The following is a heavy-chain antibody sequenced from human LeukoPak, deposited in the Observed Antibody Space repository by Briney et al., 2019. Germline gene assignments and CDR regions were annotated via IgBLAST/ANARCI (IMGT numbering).Heavy chain of an antibody. D-gene: IGHD3-22*01. J-gene: IGHJ3*02. CDR3: ARAGRYDSSGYYAREDDAFDI. CDR1: GFTFSSYS. CDR2: ISSSSSYI. V-gene: IGHV3-21*01. Sequence: PGGSLRLSCAASGFTFSSYSMNWVRQAPGKGLEWVSSISSSSSYIYYADSVKGRFTISRDNAKNSLYLQMNSLRAEDTAVYYCARAGRYDSSGYYAREDDAFDIWGQGTMVTVSS.